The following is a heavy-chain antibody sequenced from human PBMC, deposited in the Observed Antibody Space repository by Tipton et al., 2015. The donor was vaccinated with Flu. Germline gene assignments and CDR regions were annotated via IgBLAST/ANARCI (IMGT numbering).Heavy chain of an antibody. CDR2: ISYDGSNK. CDR3: ARPTTVTTSDFGY. D-gene: IGHD4-11*01. J-gene: IGHJ4*02. CDR1: GFTFSSYA. Sequence: QLVQSGGGVVQPGRSLRLSCAASGFTFSSYAMHWVRQAPGKGLEWVAVISYDGSNKYYADSVKGRFTISRDNSKNTLYLQMNSLRAEDTAGYYCARPTTVTTSDFGYWGQGTLVTVSS. V-gene: IGHV3-30-3*01.